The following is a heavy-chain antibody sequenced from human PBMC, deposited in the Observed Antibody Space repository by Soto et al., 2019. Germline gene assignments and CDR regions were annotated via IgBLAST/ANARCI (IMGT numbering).Heavy chain of an antibody. CDR2: TSSSGGRT. V-gene: IGHV3-23*01. J-gene: IGHJ4*02. CDR1: GFSFVNYG. D-gene: IGHD3-3*01. Sequence: PGGSLRLSCGTSGFSFVNYGMGWVRQAPGKGLEWVSGTSSSGGRTYFADSVRGRFTISRDNSKNTMYLQMDSLRVEDTAVYYCAKVAKPRVVIEYFDYWGQGSLVTVSS. CDR3: AKVAKPRVVIEYFDY.